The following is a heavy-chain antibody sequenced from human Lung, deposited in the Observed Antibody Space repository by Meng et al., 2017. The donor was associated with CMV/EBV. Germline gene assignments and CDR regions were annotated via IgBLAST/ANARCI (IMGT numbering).Heavy chain of an antibody. CDR1: GYRFSAHY. V-gene: IGHV1-2*02. CDR2: INPNNGGT. CDR3: VRDLFQFVDD. J-gene: IGHJ4*02. Sequence: AXVXVSCKASGYRFSAHYMHWVRQAPGQGLEWMGWINPNNGGTKYAQKFQGRVTMTRDTSISTVYMELSRLRSEDTAVYFCVRDLFQFVDDWGQGTLVTVSS. D-gene: IGHD3-3*01.